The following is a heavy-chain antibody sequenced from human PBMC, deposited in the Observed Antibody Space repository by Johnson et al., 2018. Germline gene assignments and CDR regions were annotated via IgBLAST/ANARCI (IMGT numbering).Heavy chain of an antibody. D-gene: IGHD1-7*01. CDR3: ASKRNYGEDAFDI. V-gene: IGHV4-59*12. CDR2: IHYSGST. J-gene: IGHJ3*02. Sequence: QVQLQESGPGLVKPSETLSLTCTVSGGSISSYSWSWLRQPPGKGLEWIGYIHYSGSTNSHPSLKSRVTISVDTSKNPFSLKLSSVSAADTAVYYRASKRNYGEDAFDIWGQGTMVTVSS. CDR1: GGSISSYS.